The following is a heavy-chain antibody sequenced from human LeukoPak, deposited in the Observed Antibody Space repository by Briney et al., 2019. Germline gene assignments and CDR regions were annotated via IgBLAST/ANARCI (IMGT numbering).Heavy chain of an antibody. CDR3: VTYSTGLYKGLEF. Sequence: GGSLRLSCAASGFTFSSYAMSWVRQAPGKGLEWVSVISGSGGSTYYADSVKGRFTISRDNSKNTLYLQMNSLRAEDTAVYYCVTYSTGLYKGLEFWGQGTQVTVSS. J-gene: IGHJ4*02. D-gene: IGHD2-8*02. CDR1: GFTFSSYA. CDR2: ISGSGGST. V-gene: IGHV3-23*01.